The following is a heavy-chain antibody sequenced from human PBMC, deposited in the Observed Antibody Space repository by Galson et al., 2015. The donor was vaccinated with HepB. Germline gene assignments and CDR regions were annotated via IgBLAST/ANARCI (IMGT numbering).Heavy chain of an antibody. CDR1: GFTFSNFW. CDR3: TSTSMASPGHH. Sequence: SLRLSCAASGFTFSNFWLSWVRQAPGKGLEWIGNIKPDGAEKYYADSMKGRFTIYRDNARNSVYLQIYNVRAVDTAVYYCTSTSMASPGHHWGQGTLVTVSS. D-gene: IGHD6-13*01. CDR2: IKPDGAEK. V-gene: IGHV3-7*03. J-gene: IGHJ4*02.